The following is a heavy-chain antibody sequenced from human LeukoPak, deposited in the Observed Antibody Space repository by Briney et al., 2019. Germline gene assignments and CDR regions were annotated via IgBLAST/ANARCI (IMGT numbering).Heavy chain of an antibody. J-gene: IGHJ4*02. CDR3: ARDGDRQSQQWLASPSVY. D-gene: IGHD6-19*01. V-gene: IGHV1-46*01. CDR2: INPSGGST. Sequence: GASVKVSCKASGYTFTSYYMHWVRQAPGQGLEWMGIINPSGGSTTLAQKFQGRVTVTRDTSTSTVYMELSSLRSEDTAVYYRARDGDRQSQQWLASPSVYWGQGALVTVSS. CDR1: GYTFTSYY.